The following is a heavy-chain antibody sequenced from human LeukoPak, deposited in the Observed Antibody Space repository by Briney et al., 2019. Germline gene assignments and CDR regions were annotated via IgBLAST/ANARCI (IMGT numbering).Heavy chain of an antibody. J-gene: IGHJ5*02. D-gene: IGHD6-13*01. CDR3: ARALYSRSLDLPFDP. CDR2: INPKSGGT. V-gene: IGHV1-2*02. CDR1: GYTFTGYY. Sequence: ASVKVSCTASGYTFTGYYLHWVRQAPGQGLEWMGWINPKSGGTNYGQKFQGRVTMTRDTSISTAYMELSRLRFDDTAVYYCARALYSRSLDLPFDPWGQGTLVTVS.